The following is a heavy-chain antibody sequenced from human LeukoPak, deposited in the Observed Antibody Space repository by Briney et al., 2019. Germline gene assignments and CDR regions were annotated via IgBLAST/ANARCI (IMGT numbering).Heavy chain of an antibody. D-gene: IGHD1-7*01. Sequence: SETLSLTCAVYGGSFSDYYWTWIRQPPGKGLEWIGEISHGGSTNYKASLKSRVTISVDTSKNQFSLKLNSVTAADTAVYYCARHGLELLYYFGSWGQGTLVTVSS. CDR2: ISHGGST. CDR3: ARHGLELLYYFGS. V-gene: IGHV4-34*01. J-gene: IGHJ4*02. CDR1: GGSFSDYY.